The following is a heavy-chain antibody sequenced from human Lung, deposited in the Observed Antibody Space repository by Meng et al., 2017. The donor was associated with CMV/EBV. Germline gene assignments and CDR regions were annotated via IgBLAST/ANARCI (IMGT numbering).Heavy chain of an antibody. V-gene: IGHV1-2*02. CDR2: INPNSGGT. J-gene: IGHJ6*01. CDR3: ARTYCSSTSCTTPYYYYGMAV. Sequence: ASVKVSCKASGYTFTGYYMRWVRQAPGQGLEWMGWINPNSGGTNYAQKFQRRVTMTRDTSISTAYMKLSSVTAADTAVYYCARTYCSSTSCTTPYYYYGMAVWGPGNTV. CDR1: GYTFTGYY. D-gene: IGHD2-2*01.